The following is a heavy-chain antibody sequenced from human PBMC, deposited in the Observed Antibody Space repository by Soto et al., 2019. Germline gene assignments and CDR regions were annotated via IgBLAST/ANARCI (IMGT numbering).Heavy chain of an antibody. J-gene: IGHJ4*02. Sequence: PGGSLRLSCAASGFTFSTYAMHWVRQAPGKGLEYVSSISGDGNNPNYADSVKGRFTISRDNSKSTLYLEMNSLRAEDVAVYYCVKCSRLIVVVTFDSWGQGTLVTVSS. CDR2: ISGDGNNP. CDR1: GFTFSTYA. CDR3: VKCSRLIVVVTFDS. D-gene: IGHD2-21*02. V-gene: IGHV3-23*01.